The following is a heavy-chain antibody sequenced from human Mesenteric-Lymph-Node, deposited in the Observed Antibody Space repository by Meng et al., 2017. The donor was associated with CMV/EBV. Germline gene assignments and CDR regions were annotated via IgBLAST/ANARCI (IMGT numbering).Heavy chain of an antibody. CDR1: GFTFSSSS. CDR2: ISSSSSYI. J-gene: IGHJ3*02. V-gene: IGHV3-21*01. Sequence: GESLNISCAASGFTFSSSSMNWVRQAPGKRLEWVSSISSSSSYIYYADSVKGRFTISRDNAKNSLYLQMNSLRAEDTAVYYCARALVDLSAFDIWGQGTMVTVSS. CDR3: ARALVDLSAFDI. D-gene: IGHD2-8*02.